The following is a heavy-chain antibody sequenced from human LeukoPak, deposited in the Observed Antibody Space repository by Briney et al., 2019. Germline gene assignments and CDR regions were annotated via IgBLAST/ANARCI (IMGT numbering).Heavy chain of an antibody. CDR3: ARGRGDSSGYEVNYYMDV. D-gene: IGHD3-22*01. J-gene: IGHJ6*03. CDR1: GGSFSGYY. CDR2: INHSGST. V-gene: IGHV4-34*01. Sequence: SETLSLTCAVYGGSFSGYYWSWIRQPPGKGLEWIGEINHSGSTNYNPSLKSRVTISVDTSKNQFSLKLSSVTAADTAVYYCARGRGDSSGYEVNYYMDVWGKGTTVTVSS.